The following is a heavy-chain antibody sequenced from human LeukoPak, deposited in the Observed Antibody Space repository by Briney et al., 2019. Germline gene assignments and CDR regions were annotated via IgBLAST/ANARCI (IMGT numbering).Heavy chain of an antibody. Sequence: ASVKVSCKVSGYTLTELSMHWVRQAPGKGLEWMGGFDPEDGKTIYAQKFQGRVTMTEDTSTDTAYMELSSLRSEDTAVYYCASLSGGVAGYYYYYGMDVWGQGTTVTVSS. D-gene: IGHD2-8*02. V-gene: IGHV1-24*01. CDR1: GYTLTELS. J-gene: IGHJ6*02. CDR3: ASLSGGVAGYYYYYGMDV. CDR2: FDPEDGKT.